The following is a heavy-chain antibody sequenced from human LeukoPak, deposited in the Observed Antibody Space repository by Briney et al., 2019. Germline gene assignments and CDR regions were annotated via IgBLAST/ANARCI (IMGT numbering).Heavy chain of an antibody. V-gene: IGHV3-21*01. CDR3: ARASLGYDILTGYGY. Sequence: GGSLRLSCAVSGFTFDTYVMSWVRQAPGKGLEWVSSISSSSSYIYYADSVKGRFTISRDNAKNSLYLQMNSLRAEDTAVYYCARASLGYDILTGYGYWGQGTLVTVSS. CDR2: ISSSSSYI. D-gene: IGHD3-9*01. J-gene: IGHJ4*02. CDR1: GFTFDTYV.